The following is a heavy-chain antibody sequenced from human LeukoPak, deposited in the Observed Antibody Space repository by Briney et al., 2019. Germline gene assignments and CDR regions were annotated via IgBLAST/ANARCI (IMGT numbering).Heavy chain of an antibody. V-gene: IGHV1-2*02. Sequence: EASVKVSCKASGYTFTGYYMHWVRQAPGQGLEWMGWINPNSGGTNYAQKFQGRVTMTRDTSISTAYMELSSLRSEDTAVYYCARGRGGGYRLRKNYYYYYMDVWGKGTTVTVSS. CDR3: ARGRGGGYRLRKNYYYYYMDV. D-gene: IGHD1-26*01. CDR1: GYTFTGYY. CDR2: INPNSGGT. J-gene: IGHJ6*03.